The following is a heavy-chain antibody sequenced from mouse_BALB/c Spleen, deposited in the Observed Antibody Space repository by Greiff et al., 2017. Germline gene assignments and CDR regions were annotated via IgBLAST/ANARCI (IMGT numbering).Heavy chain of an antibody. D-gene: IGHD1-1*01. Sequence: VQLQESGPGLVKPSQSLSLTCSVTGYSITSGYYWNWIRQFPGNKLEWMGYISYDGSNNYNPSLKNRISITRDTSKNQFFLKLNSVTTEDTATYYCARPYYYGSSYVWFAYWGQGTLVTVSA. J-gene: IGHJ3*01. CDR2: ISYDGSN. CDR1: GYSITSGYY. V-gene: IGHV3-6*02. CDR3: ARPYYYGSSYVWFAY.